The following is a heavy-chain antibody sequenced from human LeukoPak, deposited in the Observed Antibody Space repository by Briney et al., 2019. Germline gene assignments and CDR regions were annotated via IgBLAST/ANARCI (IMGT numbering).Heavy chain of an antibody. CDR2: INHSGST. CDR1: GGSFSGYY. J-gene: IGHJ4*02. CDR3: ARHRIAVAWRYFDY. V-gene: IGHV4-34*01. D-gene: IGHD6-19*01. Sequence: SETLSLTCAVYGGSFSGYYWSWIRQPPGKGLEWIGEINHSGSTNYNPSLKSRVTISVDTSKNQFSLKLSSVTAADTAVYYCARHRIAVAWRYFDYWGQGTLVTVSS.